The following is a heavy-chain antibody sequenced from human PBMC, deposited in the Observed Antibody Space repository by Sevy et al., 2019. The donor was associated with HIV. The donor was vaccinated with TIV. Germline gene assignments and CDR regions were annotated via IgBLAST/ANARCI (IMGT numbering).Heavy chain of an antibody. CDR3: ARDQHDYAGNLRTGWFDP. Sequence: GGSLRLSCAASGFTFSSYAFHWVRQAPGKGLEWVSIIAYDGTNKYYADSVKGRFTVSRDNSKSTLYLQMNSLRTEDTAVYYCARDQHDYAGNLRTGWFDPGAREPWSPSPQ. CDR2: IAYDGTNK. D-gene: IGHD4-17*01. J-gene: IGHJ5*02. V-gene: IGHV3-30-3*01. CDR1: GFTFSSYA.